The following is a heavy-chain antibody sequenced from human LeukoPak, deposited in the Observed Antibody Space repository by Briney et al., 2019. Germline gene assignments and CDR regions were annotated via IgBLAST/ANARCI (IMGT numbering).Heavy chain of an antibody. D-gene: IGHD3-9*01. CDR3: ARDLFVYYDILTGYPFDY. J-gene: IGHJ4*02. CDR1: GYTFTSYY. Sequence: GASVKVSFKASGYTFTSYYMHWVRQAPGQGLEWMGIINPSGGSTSYAQKFQGRVTMTRDTSTSTVYMELSSLRSEDTAVYYCARDLFVYYDILTGYPFDYWGQGTLVTVSS. CDR2: INPSGGST. V-gene: IGHV1-46*01.